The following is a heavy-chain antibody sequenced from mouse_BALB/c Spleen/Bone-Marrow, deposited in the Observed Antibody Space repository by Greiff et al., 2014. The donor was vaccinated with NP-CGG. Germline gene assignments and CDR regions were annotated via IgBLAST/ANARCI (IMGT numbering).Heavy chain of an antibody. CDR3: ASTGAGAMDY. CDR2: IWAGGST. CDR1: GFSLTNYG. Sequence: VMLVESGPGLVAPSQSLSITCTVSGFSLTNYGIHWVRQPPGKGQEWLGVIWAGGSTNYNSALMSRLSITKDNSKSQVFLKMNSLQTDDTAMYYCASTGAGAMDYWGQGTSVTVSS. V-gene: IGHV2-9*02. J-gene: IGHJ4*01. D-gene: IGHD4-1*02.